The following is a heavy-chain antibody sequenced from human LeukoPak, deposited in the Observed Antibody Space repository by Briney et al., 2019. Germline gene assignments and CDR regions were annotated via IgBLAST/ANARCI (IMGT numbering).Heavy chain of an antibody. Sequence: SETLSLTCTVSGVSISSSNYYWGWIRQPPGKGLEWIGNIYSSGSTYFNSSLKSRVTISIDTSKNQVSLKMSSVTAADTAVYYCAKSDGYGLIDYWGKGTLVTVSS. V-gene: IGHV4-39*01. J-gene: IGHJ4*01. CDR3: AKSDGYGLIDY. CDR2: IYSSGST. CDR1: GVSISSSNYY. D-gene: IGHD2-21*02.